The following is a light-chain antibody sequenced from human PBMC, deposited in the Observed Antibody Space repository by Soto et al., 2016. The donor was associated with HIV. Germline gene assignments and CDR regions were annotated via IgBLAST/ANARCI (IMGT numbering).Light chain of an antibody. J-gene: IGKJ4*01. CDR3: QKYTSGLT. Sequence: DIQVTQSPSSLSASIGDRVTITCRASQGIGDYLAWYQQKPGKVPKLMIYAAYTRQSGVPSRFSGSGAGTDFTLTISSLQPEDVATYYCQKYTSGLTFGGGTKVEIK. CDR1: QGIGDY. CDR2: AAY. V-gene: IGKV1-27*01.